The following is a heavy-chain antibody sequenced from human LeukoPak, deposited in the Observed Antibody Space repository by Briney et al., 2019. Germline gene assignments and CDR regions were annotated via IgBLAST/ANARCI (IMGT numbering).Heavy chain of an antibody. D-gene: IGHD1-26*01. Sequence: SETLSLTCAVYGGSFSGYYWSWIRQPPGKGLEWIGEINHSGSTNYNPSLKSRVTISVDTSKNQFSLKLSSVTAADTAVYYCASSSLESSGSSRGPYDYWGQGTLVTVSS. J-gene: IGHJ4*02. CDR2: INHSGST. V-gene: IGHV4-34*01. CDR1: GGSFSGYY. CDR3: ASSSLESSGSSRGPYDY.